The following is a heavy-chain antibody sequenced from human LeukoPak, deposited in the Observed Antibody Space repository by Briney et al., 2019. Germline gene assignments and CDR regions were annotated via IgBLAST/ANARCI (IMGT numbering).Heavy chain of an antibody. V-gene: IGHV3-7*01. J-gene: IGHJ6*02. D-gene: IGHD3-22*01. Sequence: GGSLRLSCAASGFTFSSYWMSWVRQAPGKGLEWVANIKQDGSEKYYVDSVKGRFTISRDNAKNSLYLQMNSLRAEDTAVYYCARHRFYDSSGYYHVYYYYGMDVWGQGTTVTVSS. CDR1: GFTFSSYW. CDR3: ARHRFYDSSGYYHVYYYYGMDV. CDR2: IKQDGSEK.